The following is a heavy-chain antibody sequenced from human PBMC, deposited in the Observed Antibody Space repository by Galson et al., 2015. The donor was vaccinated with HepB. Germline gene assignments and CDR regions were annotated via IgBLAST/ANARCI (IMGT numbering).Heavy chain of an antibody. CDR2: ISDSGAKT. CDR1: GFSLSSYD. J-gene: IGHJ4*02. V-gene: IGHV3-23*01. D-gene: IGHD6-19*01. Sequence: SLRLSCAASGFSLSSYDMNWVRQTPGKGLEWVSRISDSGAKTYYADSVKGRFTISRDNSKNTLYVQMNSLRVDDTAIYYCTRRVSGNYDDYWGQGTLVAVSS. CDR3: TRRVSGNYDDY.